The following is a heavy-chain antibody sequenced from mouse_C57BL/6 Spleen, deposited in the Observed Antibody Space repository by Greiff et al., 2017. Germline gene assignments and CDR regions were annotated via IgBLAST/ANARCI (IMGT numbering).Heavy chain of an antibody. CDR3: ARERDAGYAMDY. CDR2: ISYDGSN. V-gene: IGHV3-6*01. CDR1: GYSITSGYY. J-gene: IGHJ4*01. Sequence: EVQRVESGPGLVKPSQSLSLTCSVTGYSITSGYYWNWIRQFPGNKLEWMGYISYDGSNNYNPSLKNRISITRDTSKNQFFLKLNSVTTEDTATYYCARERDAGYAMDYWGQGTSVTVSS.